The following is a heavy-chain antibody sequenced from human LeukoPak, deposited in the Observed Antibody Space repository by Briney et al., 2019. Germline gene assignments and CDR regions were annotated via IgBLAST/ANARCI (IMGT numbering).Heavy chain of an antibody. CDR1: GFTFSSYA. D-gene: IGHD5-18*01. Sequence: PGRSLRLSCAASGFTFSSYAMHWVRQAPGKGLEWVAVISYDGRNKYYADSVKGRFTISRDNSKNTLYLQMKSLKDEDTAVYYCARSWIHLWSFDYWGQGTLVTVSS. J-gene: IGHJ4*02. CDR3: ARSWIHLWSFDY. V-gene: IGHV3-30*04. CDR2: ISYDGRNK.